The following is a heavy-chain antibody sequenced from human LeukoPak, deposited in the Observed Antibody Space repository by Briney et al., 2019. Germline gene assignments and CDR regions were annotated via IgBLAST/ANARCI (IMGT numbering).Heavy chain of an antibody. CDR2: FSSRSGSIT. CDR1: GFTFNSYA. D-gene: IGHD6-25*01. V-gene: IGHV3-48*04. Sequence: PGGSLRLSCGASGFTFNSYAVSWVRQAPGKGPEWVSYFSSRSGSITHYADSVKGRFTISRDNAKNSLYPQMNSLRAEDTAVYYCARRGIDAFDFWGQGTMVTVSS. CDR3: ARRGIDAFDF. J-gene: IGHJ3*01.